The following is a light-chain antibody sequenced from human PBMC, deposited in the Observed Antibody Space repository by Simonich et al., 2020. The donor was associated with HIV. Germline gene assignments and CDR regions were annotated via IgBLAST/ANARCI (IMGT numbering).Light chain of an antibody. CDR3: QQSYSNPFT. CDR2: AAS. J-gene: IGKJ3*01. V-gene: IGKV1-39*01. Sequence: DIQMTQSPSSLSASVGDRVTITCRASPSISSYLNWYQQKPGKAPKLLIYAASSLQSGVPSRFSGSGSGTDFTLTISSLQPEDFATYYCQQSYSNPFTFGPGTKVDIK. CDR1: PSISSY.